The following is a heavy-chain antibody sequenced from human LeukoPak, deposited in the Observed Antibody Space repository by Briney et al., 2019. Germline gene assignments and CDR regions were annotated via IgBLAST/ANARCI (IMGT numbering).Heavy chain of an antibody. J-gene: IGHJ3*01. CDR1: GFTFSSYG. CDR2: ISYDGSNK. V-gene: IGHV3-30*18. Sequence: GGSLRLSCAASGFTFSSYGMHWVRQAPGKGLEWVAVISYDGSNKYYADSVKGRFTISRDNSKNTLYLQMNSLRAEDTAVYYCAKDSHYIGGSGSLSVWGQGTMVTVSS. D-gene: IGHD3-10*01. CDR3: AKDSHYIGGSGSLSV.